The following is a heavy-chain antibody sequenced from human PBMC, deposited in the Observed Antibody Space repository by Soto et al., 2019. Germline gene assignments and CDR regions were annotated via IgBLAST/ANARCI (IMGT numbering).Heavy chain of an antibody. CDR2: IIPVFGTA. CDR3: ARGGSGYVWFNEF. CDR1: GGLFSSYA. D-gene: IGHD3-22*01. J-gene: IGHJ4*02. Sequence: SVKVSCKDSGGLFSSYAISWVRQAPGQGLVWMGGIIPVFGTAYYAQKFQGRVTITADESTNTAYMELSSLRSEDTAMYYCARGGSGYVWFNEFWGQGSLVTVSS. V-gene: IGHV1-69*13.